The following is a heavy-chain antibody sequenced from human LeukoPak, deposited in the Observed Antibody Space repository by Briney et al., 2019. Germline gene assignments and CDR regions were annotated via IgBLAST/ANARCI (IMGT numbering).Heavy chain of an antibody. CDR3: AKEGCSSTSCYRNWFDP. V-gene: IGHV3-30*04. Sequence: GGSLRLSCAASGFTFSSYAMHWVRQAPGKGLEWVAVISYDGSNKYYADSVKGRFTISRDNSKNTLYLQMNSLRAEDTAVYYCAKEGCSSTSCYRNWFDPWGQGTLVTVSS. D-gene: IGHD2-2*02. CDR1: GFTFSSYA. J-gene: IGHJ5*02. CDR2: ISYDGSNK.